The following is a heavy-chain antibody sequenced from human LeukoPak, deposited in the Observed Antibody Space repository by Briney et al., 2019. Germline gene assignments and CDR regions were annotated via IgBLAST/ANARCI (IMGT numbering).Heavy chain of an antibody. CDR3: ASPVDTAAAGHDAFDI. Sequence: PGGSLRLSCAASGFSFNNYWMHWVRQAPGKGLEWVSRIDNDGSTRYADSVKGRFTISRDNAKNTLYLQMNSLRADDTAVYYCASPVDTAAAGHDAFDIWGQGTMVTVSS. CDR1: GFSFNNYW. CDR2: IDNDGST. D-gene: IGHD6-13*01. V-gene: IGHV3-74*01. J-gene: IGHJ3*02.